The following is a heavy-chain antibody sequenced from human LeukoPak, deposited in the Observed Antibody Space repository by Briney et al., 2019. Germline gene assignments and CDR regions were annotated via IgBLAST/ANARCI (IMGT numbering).Heavy chain of an antibody. D-gene: IGHD3-3*01. V-gene: IGHV4-39*01. CDR3: ARQRFDFWSGYTHPYFDY. Sequence: SETLSLTCTVSGGSISSSSYSWGWIRQPPGKGLEWIGSIYYSGTTYYNPSLKSRVTISVDTSKIQFSLKLSSVAATDTAVYFCARQRFDFWSGYTHPYFDYWGQGTLVTVSS. CDR2: IYYSGTT. CDR1: GGSISSSSYS. J-gene: IGHJ4*02.